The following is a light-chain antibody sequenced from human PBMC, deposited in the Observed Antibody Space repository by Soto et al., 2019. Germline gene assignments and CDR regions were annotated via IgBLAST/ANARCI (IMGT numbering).Light chain of an antibody. V-gene: IGKV3-11*01. Sequence: EIVLIQSPATLSLSPGERATLSCMASQSVGSYLAWYHHKPGQAARLIISYASKRATGIPARFSGSVSETDFTLTIRRLETEDSAVYYGQQRSNWPSLTGGGGPKVEIK. CDR3: QQRSNWPSLT. J-gene: IGKJ4*01. CDR2: YAS. CDR1: QSVGSY.